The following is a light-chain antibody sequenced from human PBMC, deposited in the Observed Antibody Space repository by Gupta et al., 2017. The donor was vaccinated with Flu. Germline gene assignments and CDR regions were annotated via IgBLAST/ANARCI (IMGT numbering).Light chain of an antibody. Sequence: SSSNIGSNYVYCYQQLPGAAPKLLIYRTNQRLSGVPDRFSGSKSGTSASLAISGLRSEDEADYYCASWDDRLSGPVFGGGTKLTVL. CDR1: SSNIGSNY. CDR3: ASWDDRLSGPV. V-gene: IGLV1-47*01. CDR2: RTN. J-gene: IGLJ3*02.